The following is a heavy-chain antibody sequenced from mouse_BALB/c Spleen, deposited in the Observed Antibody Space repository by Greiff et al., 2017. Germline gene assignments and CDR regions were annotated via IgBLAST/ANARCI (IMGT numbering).Heavy chain of an antibody. CDR2: IDPSDSET. J-gene: IGHJ1*01. D-gene: IGHD1-2*01. CDR1: GYSFTSYW. CDR3: ARGITTARDFDV. V-gene: IGHV1S127*01. Sequence: QVQLQQSGPQLVRPGASVKISCKASGYSFTSYWMHWVKQRPGQGLEWIGMIDPSDSETRLNQKFKDKATLTVDKSSSTAYMQLSSPTSEDSAVYYCARGITTARDFDVWGAGTTVTVSS.